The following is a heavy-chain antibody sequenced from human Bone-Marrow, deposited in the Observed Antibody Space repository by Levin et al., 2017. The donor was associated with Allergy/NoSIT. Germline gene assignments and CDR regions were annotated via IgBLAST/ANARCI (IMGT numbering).Heavy chain of an antibody. V-gene: IGHV3-30*18. CDR1: GFTFSSYG. D-gene: IGHD3-3*01. CDR3: AKGGRITIVGVAYGCHYYYDDGMDV. J-gene: IGHJ6*02. CDR2: ISYDGSNK. Sequence: LSLTCEASGFTFSSYGMHWVRQAPGKGLEWVAVISYDGSNKYYADSVKGRFTISRDNSKNTLYLQMNSLRAEDTAVYYCAKGGRITIVGVAYGCHYYYDDGMDVWGQGTTVTVSS.